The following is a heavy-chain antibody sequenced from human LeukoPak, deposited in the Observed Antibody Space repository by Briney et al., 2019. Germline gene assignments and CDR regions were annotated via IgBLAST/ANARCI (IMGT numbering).Heavy chain of an antibody. CDR3: ARDVVATTDFDY. CDR2: ISSSSSYT. CDR1: GFTFSSYD. D-gene: IGHD5-12*01. Sequence: PGGSLRLSCAASGFTFSSYDIHWVRQATGKGLEWVSSISSSSSYTYYADSVKGRFTISRDNAKNSLYLQMNSLRAEDTAVYYCARDVVATTDFDYWGQGTLVTVSS. J-gene: IGHJ4*02. V-gene: IGHV3-21*01.